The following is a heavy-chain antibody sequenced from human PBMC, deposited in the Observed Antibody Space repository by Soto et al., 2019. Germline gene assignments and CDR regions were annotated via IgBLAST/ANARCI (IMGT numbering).Heavy chain of an antibody. CDR1: GYTFSGFY. J-gene: IGHJ4*02. V-gene: IGHV1-2*02. CDR2: INPNSGGT. D-gene: IGHD6-19*01. Sequence: ASVKVSCKASGYTFSGFYMHWVRQAPGQGLEWMGWINPNSGGTKSAEKFQGRVTMTRDTSISTAYMELSRLTSDDTAVYYCASAAVTGTAGLDFWGQGPQVNVSS. CDR3: ASAAVTGTAGLDF.